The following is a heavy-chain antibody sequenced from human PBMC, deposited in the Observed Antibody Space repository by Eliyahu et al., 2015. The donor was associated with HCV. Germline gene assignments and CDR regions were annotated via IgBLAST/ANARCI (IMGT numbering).Heavy chain of an antibody. CDR2: ISYDGSNX. Sequence: QVQLVESGGGVVQPGRSLXLSXAASGFTXSSXGMHWVRXAPGKGLEWVAVISYDGSNXYYADSVKGRXTISRDNSKNTLYLQMNSLRAEDTAVYYCAKDQGYYDFWSGYPDWGQGTLVTVSS. CDR1: GFTXSSXG. CDR3: AKDQGYYDFWSGYPD. V-gene: IGHV3-30*18. D-gene: IGHD3-3*01. J-gene: IGHJ4*02.